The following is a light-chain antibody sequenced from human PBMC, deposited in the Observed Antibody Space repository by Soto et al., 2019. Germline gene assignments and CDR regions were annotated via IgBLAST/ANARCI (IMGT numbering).Light chain of an antibody. J-gene: IGLJ2*01. CDR1: SSNIGAYT. CDR2: SNN. V-gene: IGLV1-44*01. CDR3: AAWDASLNGVI. Sequence: QSVLTQPPSASGTPGQRVTISCSGSSSNIGAYTVNWYQQVPGTAPKLLIYSNNQRPSGVPDRFSGSKPGTSASLAISGLQSEDEADYYCAAWDASLNGVIFGGGTKVTVL.